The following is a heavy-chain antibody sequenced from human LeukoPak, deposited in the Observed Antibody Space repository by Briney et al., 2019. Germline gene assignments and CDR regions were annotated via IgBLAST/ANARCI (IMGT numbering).Heavy chain of an antibody. J-gene: IGHJ6*04. CDR3: ARDRSLYYDILTGYKEGGYYGMDV. CDR2: IIPIFGTA. Sequence: ASVKVSCKASGGTFSSYAISWVRQAPGQGLEWMGGIIPIFGTANYAQKFQGRVTITADESTSTAYMELSSLRSEDTAVYYCARDRSLYYDILTGYKEGGYYGMDVWGKGTTVTVSS. D-gene: IGHD3-9*01. CDR1: GGTFSSYA. V-gene: IGHV1-69*13.